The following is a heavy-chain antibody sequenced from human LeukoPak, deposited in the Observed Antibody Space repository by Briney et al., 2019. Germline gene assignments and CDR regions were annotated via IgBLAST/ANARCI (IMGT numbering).Heavy chain of an antibody. CDR3: ARIRDYCSSTSCYLEWFEP. CDR1: GYSFTSYW. V-gene: IGHV5-51*01. J-gene: IGHJ5*02. Sequence: GESPKISCRGSGYSFTSYWIGWVLQMPAKSVEWMMISYPADSGTRYSPSFQGQVTISADTSINTSYLQWSGLTAADTAMYYCARIRDYCSSTSCYLEWFEPWGQGTLVNVPS. D-gene: IGHD2-2*01. CDR2: SYPADSGT.